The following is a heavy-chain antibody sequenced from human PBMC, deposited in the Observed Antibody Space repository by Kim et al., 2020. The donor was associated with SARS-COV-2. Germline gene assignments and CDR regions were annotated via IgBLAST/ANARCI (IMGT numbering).Heavy chain of an antibody. J-gene: IGHJ4*02. CDR1: GFIFHEYT. CDR2: ITWDGDST. CDR3: AKEKSRIWDF. D-gene: IGHD3-16*01. Sequence: GGSLRFSCAASGFIFHEYTMHWVRQAPGKGLEWVALITWDGDSTFYADSVRDRFTISRDNSENSLYMQINSLTIEDSALYYCAKEKSRIWDFWGQGTLVTVSS. V-gene: IGHV3-43*01.